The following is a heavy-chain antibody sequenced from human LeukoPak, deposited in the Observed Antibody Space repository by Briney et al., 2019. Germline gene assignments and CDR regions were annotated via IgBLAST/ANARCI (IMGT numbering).Heavy chain of an antibody. J-gene: IGHJ3*02. V-gene: IGHV1-69*05. D-gene: IGHD1-26*01. CDR1: GGTFSSYA. CDR3: ASWIVGATGAFDI. CDR2: IIPIFGTA. Sequence: ASVKVSCKASGGTFSSYAISWVRQAPGQGLEWMGGIIPIFGTANYAQKFQGRVTITTDESTSTAYMELSSLRSEDTAVYYCASWIVGATGAFDIWGQGTMVTVSS.